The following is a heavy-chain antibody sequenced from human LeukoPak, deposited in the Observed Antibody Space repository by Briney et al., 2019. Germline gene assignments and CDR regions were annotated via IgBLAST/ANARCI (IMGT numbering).Heavy chain of an antibody. CDR1: GGTFSSYA. CDR2: IIPIFGTA. CDR3: ARGIVVIGY. J-gene: IGHJ4*02. Sequence: SVKVSCKASGGTFSSYAISWVRQAPGQGLEWMGGIIPIFGTANYAQKFQGRVTMTRDTSISTAYMELSRLRSDDTAVYYCARGIVVIGYWGQGTLVTVSS. D-gene: IGHD3-22*01. V-gene: IGHV1-69*05.